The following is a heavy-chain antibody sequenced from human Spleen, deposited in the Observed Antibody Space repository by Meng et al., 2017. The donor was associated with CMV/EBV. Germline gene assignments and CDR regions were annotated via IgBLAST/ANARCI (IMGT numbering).Heavy chain of an antibody. V-gene: IGHV3-21*01. Sequence: GESLKISCAASGFRFSDNNMNWVRQAPGKGLEWVSSISSDGRYIYYADSVKGRFTISRDNAENSLYLQMNSLRAEDTAVYYCAKHNYDNSYDYWGQGALVTVSS. CDR2: ISSDGRYI. D-gene: IGHD1-1*01. J-gene: IGHJ4*02. CDR1: GFRFSDNN. CDR3: AKHNYDNSYDY.